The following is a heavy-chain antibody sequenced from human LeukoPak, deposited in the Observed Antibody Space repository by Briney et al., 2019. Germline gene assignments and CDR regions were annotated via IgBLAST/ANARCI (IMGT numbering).Heavy chain of an antibody. D-gene: IGHD4-11*01. Sequence: SETLSLTCAVYGGSFSGYYWSWIRQPPGKGLEWIGEINHSGSTNYNPSLKSRVTISVDTSKNQFSLKLSSVTAADTAVYYCARGLSMTTVTHWGQGTLVTVSS. CDR1: GGSFSGYY. CDR3: ARGLSMTTVTH. CDR2: INHSGST. J-gene: IGHJ4*02. V-gene: IGHV4-34*01.